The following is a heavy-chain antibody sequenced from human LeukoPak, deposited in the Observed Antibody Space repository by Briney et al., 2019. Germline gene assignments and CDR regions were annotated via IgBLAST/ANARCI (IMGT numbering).Heavy chain of an antibody. D-gene: IGHD6-19*01. J-gene: IGHJ4*02. CDR1: GGSISGYY. CDR2: INYSGTT. Sequence: SETLSLTCTVSGGSISGYYWSWIRQPPGKGLEWIGYINYSGTTNYNPSLKSRVTISVDTSKSQFSLNLNSVTAADTAVYYCAGTKYWLSFDQWGQGTLVTVSS. CDR3: AGTKYWLSFDQ. V-gene: IGHV4-59*01.